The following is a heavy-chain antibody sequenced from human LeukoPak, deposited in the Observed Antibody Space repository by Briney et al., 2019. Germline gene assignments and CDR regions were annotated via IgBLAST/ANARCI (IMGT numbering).Heavy chain of an antibody. CDR3: ARETIHDYDILTGYYNGYFDY. V-gene: IGHV3-30-3*01. J-gene: IGHJ4*02. Sequence: LPGRSLRLSCAASGFTFSSYAMHWVRQAPVKGLEWVAVISYDGSNKYYADSVKGRFTISRDNSKNTLYLQMNSLRAEDTAVYYCARETIHDYDILTGYYNGYFDYWGQGTLVTVSS. CDR2: ISYDGSNK. D-gene: IGHD3-9*01. CDR1: GFTFSSYA.